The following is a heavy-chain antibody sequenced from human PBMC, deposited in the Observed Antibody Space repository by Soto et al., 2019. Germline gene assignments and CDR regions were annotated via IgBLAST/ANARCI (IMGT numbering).Heavy chain of an antibody. CDR1: GGSIISNYW. V-gene: IGHV4-38-2*01. D-gene: IGHD3-3*01. CDR3: ARTDNVGYYPY. Sequence: LSLTCAVSGGSIISNYWWACIRQSPGEGLVWIGSIYHSGTTYYNPSLESRVIISVDTSESRFALRLTSVTAADSAVYYCARTDNVGYYPYSGPGILVAVSS. CDR2: IYHSGTT. J-gene: IGHJ4*02.